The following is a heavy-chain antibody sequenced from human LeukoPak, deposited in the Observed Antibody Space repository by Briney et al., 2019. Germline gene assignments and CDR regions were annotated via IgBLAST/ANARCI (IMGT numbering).Heavy chain of an antibody. CDR1: GFTVSSNY. CDR3: ARERGYTYGTSLYYFDY. V-gene: IGHV3-53*01. J-gene: IGHJ4*02. Sequence: PGGSLRLSXAASGFTVSSNYMSWIRQAPGKGLEWVSVIHSDGSTFYADSVKGRFTISRDNSKNTLYLQMNSLRAEDTAVYYCARERGYTYGTSLYYFDYWGQGTLVTVSS. D-gene: IGHD5-18*01. CDR2: IHSDGST.